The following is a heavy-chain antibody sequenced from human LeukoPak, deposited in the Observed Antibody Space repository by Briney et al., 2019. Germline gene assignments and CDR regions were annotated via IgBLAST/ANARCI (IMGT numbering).Heavy chain of an antibody. CDR2: IYYSGST. CDR3: ARVPPSYYYDY. D-gene: IGHD3-10*01. V-gene: IGHV4-39*07. Sequence: PSETLSLTCTVSGGSISSSSYYWGWIRQPPGKGLEWIGNIYYSGSTYYNPSLKSRVTISVDTSKNQFSLKLSSVTAADTAVYYCARVPPSYYYDYWGQGTLVTVSS. CDR1: GGSISSSSYY. J-gene: IGHJ4*02.